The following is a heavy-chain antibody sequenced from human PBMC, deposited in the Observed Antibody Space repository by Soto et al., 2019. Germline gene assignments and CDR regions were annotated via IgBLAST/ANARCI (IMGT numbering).Heavy chain of an antibody. D-gene: IGHD6-19*01. V-gene: IGHV3-21*04. Sequence: PGGSLSLSCAASGFTFSDYARNWVRQAPGKGLEWVSSISYTGDFIYYADSVKGRFTISRDNAKNALYLQMTGLRGDDTAVYYCARDLLSGANYYAHWGQGTLVTVSS. CDR2: ISYTGDFI. CDR3: ARDLLSGANYYAH. CDR1: GFTFSDYA. J-gene: IGHJ4*02.